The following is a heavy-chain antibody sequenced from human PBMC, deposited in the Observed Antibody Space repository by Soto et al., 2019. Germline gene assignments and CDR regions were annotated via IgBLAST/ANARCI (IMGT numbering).Heavy chain of an antibody. Sequence: SETLSLTCTVSGGSISSYYWSWIRQPAGKGLEWIGRIYTSGSTNYNPSLKSRVTMSVDTSKNQFSLKLSSVTAADKAVYYCARDRLRYYDSTYYYYYGMDVWGQGNTVTVAS. CDR3: ARDRLRYYDSTYYYYYGMDV. D-gene: IGHD3-22*01. V-gene: IGHV4-4*07. J-gene: IGHJ6*02. CDR2: IYTSGST. CDR1: GGSISSYY.